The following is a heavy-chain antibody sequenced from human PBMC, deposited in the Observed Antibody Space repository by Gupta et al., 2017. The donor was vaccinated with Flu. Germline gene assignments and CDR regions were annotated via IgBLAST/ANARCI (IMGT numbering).Heavy chain of an antibody. CDR3: ARGPGYSSGWYRKGPFDY. D-gene: IGHD6-19*01. J-gene: IGHJ4*02. V-gene: IGHV3-48*03. CDR2: ISSSGSTI. Sequence: EVQLVESGGGLVQPGGSLRLSCAASGFTFGSYEMNWVRQAPGKGLEGVSYISSSGSTIYYADSVKGRFTISRDNAKNSLYLQMNSLRAEDTAVYYCARGPGYSSGWYRKGPFDYWGQGTLVTVSS. CDR1: GFTFGSYE.